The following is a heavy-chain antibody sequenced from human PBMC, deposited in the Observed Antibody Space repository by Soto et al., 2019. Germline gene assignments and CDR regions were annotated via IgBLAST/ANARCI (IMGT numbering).Heavy chain of an antibody. J-gene: IGHJ4*02. D-gene: IGHD6-13*01. CDR3: AKWGSIAAAAPDC. Sequence: SLRLSCAASGFTFSSYAMSWVRQAPGKGLEWVSAISGSGGSTYYADSVKGRFTISRDNSKKTLYLEMNSLRAEDTAVYYCAKWGSIAAAAPDCWGQGALVTVSS. CDR1: GFTFSSYA. V-gene: IGHV3-23*01. CDR2: ISGSGGST.